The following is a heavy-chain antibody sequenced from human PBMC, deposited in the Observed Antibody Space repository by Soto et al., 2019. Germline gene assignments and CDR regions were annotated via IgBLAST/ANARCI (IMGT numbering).Heavy chain of an antibody. J-gene: IGHJ3*02. V-gene: IGHV3-11*06. D-gene: IGHD1-7*01. CDR3: ASRDITGTTLRYAFDI. CDR1: GFTFSDYY. Sequence: PGGSLRLSCAASGFTFSDYYMSWIRQAPGKGLEWVSYISSSSSYTNYADSVKGRFTISRDNAKNSLYLQMNSLRAEDTAVYYCASRDITGTTLRYAFDIWGQGTMVTVSS. CDR2: ISSSSSYT.